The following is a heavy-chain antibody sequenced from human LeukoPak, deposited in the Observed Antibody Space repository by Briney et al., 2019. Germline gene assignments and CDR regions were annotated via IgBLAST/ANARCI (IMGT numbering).Heavy chain of an antibody. V-gene: IGHV4-59*01. J-gene: IGHJ5*02. CDR2: IYYSGST. CDR3: ARWYQLLLARFDP. CDR1: GGSISSYY. D-gene: IGHD2-2*01. Sequence: TPSETLSLTCTVSGGSISSYYWSWIRQPPGKGLEWIGYIYYSGSTNYNPSLKSRVTISVDTSKNQFSLKLSSVTAADTAVYYCARWYQLLLARFDPWGQGTLVTVSS.